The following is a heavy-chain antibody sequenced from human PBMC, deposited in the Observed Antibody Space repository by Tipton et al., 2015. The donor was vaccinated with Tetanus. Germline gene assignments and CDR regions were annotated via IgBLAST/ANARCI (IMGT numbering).Heavy chain of an antibody. D-gene: IGHD5-18*01. J-gene: IGHJ2*01. V-gene: IGHV4-61*01. CDR3: ARGGSYSYGPRGFDL. Sequence: TLSLTCSVSGGSVNSGTYYWSWIRQPPGKGLEWIGEINHSGSTTYSPSFKSRVTISVDTPRNQFSLKLTSLTVADTAVYYCARGGSYSYGPRGFDLWGRGTLVTVSS. CDR2: INHSGST. CDR1: GGSVNSGTYY.